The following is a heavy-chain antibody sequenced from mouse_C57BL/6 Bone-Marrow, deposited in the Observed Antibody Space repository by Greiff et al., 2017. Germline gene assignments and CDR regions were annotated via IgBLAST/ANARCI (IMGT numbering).Heavy chain of an antibody. Sequence: EVQLQQSGAELVRPGASVKLSCTASGFNIKDDYMHWVKQRPEQGLEWIGWIDPENGDTEYASKVQGKATITADTSSNTAYLQLSSLTSEDTAVYYCTSYDYDWFAYWGQGTLVTVSA. V-gene: IGHV14-4*01. J-gene: IGHJ3*01. CDR1: GFNIKDDY. CDR3: TSYDYDWFAY. D-gene: IGHD2-4*01. CDR2: IDPENGDT.